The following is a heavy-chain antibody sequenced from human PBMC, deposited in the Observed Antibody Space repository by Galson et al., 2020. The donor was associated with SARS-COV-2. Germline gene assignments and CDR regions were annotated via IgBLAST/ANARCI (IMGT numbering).Heavy chain of an antibody. V-gene: IGHV4-39*01. CDR2: IYYSGST. Sequence: ETSETLSLTCTVSGGSISSSSYYWGWIRQPPGKGLEWIGSIYYSGSTYYNPSLKSRVTISVDTSKNQFSLKLSSVTAADTAVYYCARQAVVAATPYYGMDVWGQGTTVTVSS. D-gene: IGHD2-15*01. J-gene: IGHJ6*02. CDR1: GGSISSSSYY. CDR3: ARQAVVAATPYYGMDV.